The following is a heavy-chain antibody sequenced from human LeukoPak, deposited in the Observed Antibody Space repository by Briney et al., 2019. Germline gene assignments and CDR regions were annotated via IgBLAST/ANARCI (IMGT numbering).Heavy chain of an antibody. V-gene: IGHV3-30*04. CDR2: ISYDGSNK. D-gene: IGHD3-9*01. CDR1: GFTFSSYA. Sequence: LRLSCAASGFTFSSYAMHRVRQAPGKGLEWVAVISYDGSNKYYADSVKGRFTISRDNSKNTLYLQMNSLRAEDTAVYYCARSHYDILTGYYPHWFDPWGQGTLVTVSS. J-gene: IGHJ5*02. CDR3: ARSHYDILTGYYPHWFDP.